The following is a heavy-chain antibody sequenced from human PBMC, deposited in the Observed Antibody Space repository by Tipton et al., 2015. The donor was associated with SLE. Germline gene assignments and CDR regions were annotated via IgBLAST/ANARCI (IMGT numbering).Heavy chain of an antibody. CDR2: IYFSGST. J-gene: IGHJ3*02. V-gene: IGHV4-59*01. CDR3: ARDYHDFWSAYYGAFDI. CDR1: GGSISGYY. Sequence: TLSLTCTVSGGSISGYYWSWIRQPPGKGLEWIGYIYFSGSTNYNPSLKSRVTISVDTSKNQFSLKLSSVTAADTAVYYCARDYHDFWSAYYGAFDIWGQGTMVTVSS. D-gene: IGHD3-3*01.